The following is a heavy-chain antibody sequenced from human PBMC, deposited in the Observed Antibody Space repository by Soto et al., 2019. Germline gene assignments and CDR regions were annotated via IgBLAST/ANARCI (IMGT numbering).Heavy chain of an antibody. J-gene: IGHJ5*02. CDR3: ARLTGGNVGIIMEGSNWLDH. CDR1: GDHFTSYY. D-gene: IGHD2-8*01. CDR2: IHPHGGST. V-gene: IGHV1-46*01. Sequence: SEKISCKAPGDHFTSYYLHLLRQAPGQGLEWMGVIHPHGGSTNNARKFQGRITMTRDTSRSTVYMELSRLRSDETAIYYCARLTGGNVGIIMEGSNWLDHWGQGTLVSVSS.